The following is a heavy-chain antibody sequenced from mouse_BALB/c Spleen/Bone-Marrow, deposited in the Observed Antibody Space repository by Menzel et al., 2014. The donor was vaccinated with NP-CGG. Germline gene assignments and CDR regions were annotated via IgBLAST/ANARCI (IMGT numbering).Heavy chain of an antibody. V-gene: IGHV1S81*02. D-gene: IGHD2-3*01. J-gene: IGHJ3*01. Sequence: VQLQQSGAELVKPGASVKLSCKASGYTFTSYWIHWVKLRPGHGLEWIGEINPSNGRTNYNEKFKNKATLTVDKSSSPAYIQLSSLTSEDSAVYYCARYDGPAWFAYWGQGTLVTVS. CDR3: ARYDGPAWFAY. CDR1: GYTFTSYW. CDR2: INPSNGRT.